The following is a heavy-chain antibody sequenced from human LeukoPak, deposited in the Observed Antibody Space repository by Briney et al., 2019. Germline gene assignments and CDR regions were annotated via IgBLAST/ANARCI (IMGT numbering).Heavy chain of an antibody. CDR3: ARVGDWNDLVY. CDR2: ILYSGTTT. Sequence: SETLSLTCTVSGGSISPYYWSWIRQTPGKGLEWIGYILYSGTTTNYNPSLKSRVTISVDTSKNQFSLKLSSVAAADTAVYYCARVGDWNDLVYWGQGTLVTVSS. D-gene: IGHD1-1*01. CDR1: GGSISPYY. V-gene: IGHV4-59*01. J-gene: IGHJ4*02.